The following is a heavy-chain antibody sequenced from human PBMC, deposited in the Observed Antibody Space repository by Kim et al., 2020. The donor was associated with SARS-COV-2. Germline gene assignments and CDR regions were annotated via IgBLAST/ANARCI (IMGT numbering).Heavy chain of an antibody. CDR3: AKGHGGKVVTSYYMDV. Sequence: SVKGRFTISRDNSKNSLYLQMNSLRTEDTALYYCAKGHGGKVVTSYYMDVWGKGTTVTVSS. J-gene: IGHJ6*03. D-gene: IGHD3-22*01. V-gene: IGHV3-43*01.